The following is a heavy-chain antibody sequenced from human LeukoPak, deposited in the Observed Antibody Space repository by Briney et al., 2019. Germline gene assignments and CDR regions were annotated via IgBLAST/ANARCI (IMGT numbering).Heavy chain of an antibody. CDR1: GYTFTSYG. V-gene: IGHV1-18*01. J-gene: IGHJ5*02. CDR3: ARGLGTSPFNWFDP. Sequence: WASVKVSCKASGYTFTSYGISRVRQAPGQGLEWMGWISAYNGNTNYAQKLQGRVTMTTDTSTSTAYMELRSLRSDDTAVYYCARGLGTSPFNWFDPWGQGTLVTVSS. CDR2: ISAYNGNT. D-gene: IGHD2-2*01.